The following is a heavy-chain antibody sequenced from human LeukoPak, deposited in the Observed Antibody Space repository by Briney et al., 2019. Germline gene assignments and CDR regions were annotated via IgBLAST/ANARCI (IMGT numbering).Heavy chain of an antibody. CDR2: ISWNSGSI. CDR1: GFTFDDYA. J-gene: IGHJ4*02. D-gene: IGHD3-16*02. CDR3: ARYSDYVWGSYRYSYYFDY. Sequence: GGSLRLSCAASGFTFDDYAMHWVRQAPGKGLEWVSGISWNSGSIGYADSVKGRFTISRDNAKNSLYLQMNSLRAEDTAVYYCARYSDYVWGSYRYSYYFDYWGQGTLVTVSS. V-gene: IGHV3-9*01.